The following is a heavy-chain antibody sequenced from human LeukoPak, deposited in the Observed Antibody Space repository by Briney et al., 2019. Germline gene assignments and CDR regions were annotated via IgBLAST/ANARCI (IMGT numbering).Heavy chain of an antibody. CDR3: AKEGPTSWRAPMDV. V-gene: IGHV3-7*03. CDR2: INQDGSQK. D-gene: IGHD5-12*01. CDR1: GFTFSSSA. Sequence: GGSLRLSCAASGFTFSSSAMSWVRQAPGKGLEWVANINQDGSQKYYVDSVRGRFTISRDNAKNSLYLQVNSLRAEDTALYYCAKEGPTSWRAPMDVWGQGTTVTVSS. J-gene: IGHJ6*02.